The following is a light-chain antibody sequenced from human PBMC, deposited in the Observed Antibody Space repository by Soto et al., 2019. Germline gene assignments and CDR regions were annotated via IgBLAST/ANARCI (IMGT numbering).Light chain of an antibody. J-gene: IGKJ1*01. CDR2: DAS. CDR1: QSVSSSY. V-gene: IGKV3-20*01. CDR3: QQYATTPWT. Sequence: EIVLTQSPGTLSLSPGERATLSCRASQSVSSSYLAWYQQTPGQAPRLLIYDASNRATGIPDRFSGSGSGTDFTLSISRLEPEDFAVYYCQQYATTPWTFGQGTKVDIK.